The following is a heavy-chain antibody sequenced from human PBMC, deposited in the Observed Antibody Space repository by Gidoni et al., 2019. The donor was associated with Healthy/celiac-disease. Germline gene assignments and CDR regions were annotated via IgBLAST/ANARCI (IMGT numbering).Heavy chain of an antibody. J-gene: IGHJ6*02. Sequence: EVQLVESGGGLVKPGGSLRLSCAASGFTFSSYSMNWVRQAPGKGLEWVSSISSSSSYIYYADSVKGRFTISRDNAKNSLYLQMNSLRAEDTAVYYCARDLGWDYYYGMDVWGQGTTVTVSS. CDR3: ARDLGWDYYYGMDV. CDR1: GFTFSSYS. D-gene: IGHD6-19*01. V-gene: IGHV3-21*01. CDR2: ISSSSSYI.